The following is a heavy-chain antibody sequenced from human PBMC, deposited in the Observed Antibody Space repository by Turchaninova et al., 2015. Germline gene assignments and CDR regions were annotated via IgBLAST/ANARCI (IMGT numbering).Heavy chain of an antibody. D-gene: IGHD3-16*01. CDR1: GFPISSYY. Sequence: EVQLVESGGGLVQPGGSLRLSCAASGFPISSYYFTWVRHAPGKRLVVVSGFSFDEQNTAHSEYVWGAVTIPTKKKRQMVLLQMKNLGVDETDVYYCARDWGSSTPFDVWGQGSLVTVAS. CDR2: FSFDEQNT. J-gene: IGHJ4*02. V-gene: IGHV3-74*03. CDR3: ARDWGSSTPFDV.